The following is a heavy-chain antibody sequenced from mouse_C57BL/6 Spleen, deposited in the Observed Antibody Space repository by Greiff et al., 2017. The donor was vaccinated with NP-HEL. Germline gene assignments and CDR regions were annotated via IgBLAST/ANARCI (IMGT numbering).Heavy chain of an antibody. CDR3: AITGYYFDY. V-gene: IGHV1-69*01. J-gene: IGHJ2*01. CDR1: GYTFTSYW. Sequence: QVHVKQPGAELVMPGASVKLSCKASGYTFTSYWMHWVKQRPGQGLEWIGEIDPSDSYTNYNQKFKGKSTLTVDKSSSTAYMQLSSLTSEDSAVYYCAITGYYFDYWGQGTTLTVSS. D-gene: IGHD4-1*01. CDR2: IDPSDSYT.